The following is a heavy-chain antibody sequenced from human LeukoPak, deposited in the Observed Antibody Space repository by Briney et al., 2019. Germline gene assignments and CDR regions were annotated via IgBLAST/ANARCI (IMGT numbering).Heavy chain of an antibody. Sequence: SETPSLTCAVSDYSISSGYYWGWIRQPPAKGLEWIGSIYHSGSAYYSPSLKSRLTISVDTSKNQFSLKLSSVTAADTAMYYCARHMGPYYYDSSGVDYWGQGTLVTVSS. CDR1: DYSISSGYY. J-gene: IGHJ4*02. D-gene: IGHD3-22*01. CDR3: ARHMGPYYYDSSGVDY. CDR2: IYHSGSA. V-gene: IGHV4-38-2*01.